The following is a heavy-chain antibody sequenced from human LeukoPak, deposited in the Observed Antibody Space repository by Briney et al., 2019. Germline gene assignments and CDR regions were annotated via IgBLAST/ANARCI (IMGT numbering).Heavy chain of an antibody. D-gene: IGHD6-13*01. V-gene: IGHV3-30*18. CDR3: AKGYSSSWYYFDY. CDR2: ISYDGSNE. CDR1: GFTFSNYA. J-gene: IGHJ4*02. Sequence: GGSLRLSCAASGFTFSNYAMHWVRQAPGKGLEWVAVISYDGSNEYYADSVRGRFTISRDNSKNTLYLQMNSLRVEDTAVYYCAKGYSSSWYYFDYWGQGTLVNVSS.